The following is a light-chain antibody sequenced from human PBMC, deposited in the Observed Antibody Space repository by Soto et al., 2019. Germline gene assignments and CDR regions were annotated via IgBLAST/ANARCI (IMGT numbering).Light chain of an antibody. J-gene: IGLJ3*02. V-gene: IGLV2-14*03. CDR1: SSDVGGYKY. CDR3: ASYSTSNTPWV. CDR2: DVS. Sequence: QSALTQPASVSGSPGQSITISCTGTSSDVGGYKYVSWYQQPPGKGPKLMIYDVSYRPSGVPSRFSGSKSGNTASLTISGLQLEDEGDYYCASYSTSNTPWVFGGGTKLTVL.